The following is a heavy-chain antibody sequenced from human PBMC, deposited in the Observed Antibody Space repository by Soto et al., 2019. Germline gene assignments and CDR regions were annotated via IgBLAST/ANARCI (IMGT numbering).Heavy chain of an antibody. CDR3: ARGGGSPYRGPALDY. Sequence: QVQLQESGPGLVKPSETLSLTCSVSGVSTSNHYWTWIRKPPGLGPEWLACIHYRGTTNYNHSFMSRGTRSVDASTNQLSLKLSAVPTADTAVYYCARGGGSPYRGPALDYWGQGILVTVSS. CDR2: IHYRGTT. V-gene: IGHV4-59*11. J-gene: IGHJ4*02. CDR1: GVSTSNHY. D-gene: IGHD5-12*01.